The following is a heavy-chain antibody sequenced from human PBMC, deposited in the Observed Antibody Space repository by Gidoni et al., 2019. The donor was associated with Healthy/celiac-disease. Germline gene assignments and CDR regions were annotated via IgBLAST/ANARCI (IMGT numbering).Heavy chain of an antibody. CDR1: GFPLSPRGMG. V-gene: IGHV2-5*01. CDR3: AHSPYDFWSGYWPYYFDY. Sequence: QITLKESGPTLVKPTQTLTLTCTFPGFPLSPRGMGVGWIRQPPGKTLEWLALIYWNDDKRYSPSLKSRLTITKDTSKNQVALTMTNMDPVDTATYYCAHSPYDFWSGYWPYYFDYWGQGTLVTVSS. CDR2: IYWNDDK. J-gene: IGHJ4*02. D-gene: IGHD3-3*01.